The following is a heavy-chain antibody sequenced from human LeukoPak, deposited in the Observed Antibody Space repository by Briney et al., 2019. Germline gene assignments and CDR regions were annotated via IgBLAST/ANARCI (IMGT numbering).Heavy chain of an antibody. D-gene: IGHD6-13*01. V-gene: IGHV3-33*01. CDR1: GFTFSSYG. CDR3: ARESYSSSWTTPYYYYYGMDV. Sequence: PGRSLRLSCAASGFTFSSYGMHWVRQAPGKGLEWVAVIWYDGSNKYYADSVKGRFTISRDNSKNTLYLQMNSLRAEDMAVYYCARESYSSSWTTPYYYYYGMDVWGQGTTVTVSS. CDR2: IWYDGSNK. J-gene: IGHJ6*02.